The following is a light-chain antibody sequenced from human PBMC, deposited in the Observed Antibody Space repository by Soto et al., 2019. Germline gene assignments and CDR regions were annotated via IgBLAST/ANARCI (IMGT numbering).Light chain of an antibody. V-gene: IGKV3-20*01. J-gene: IGKJ5*01. CDR1: QTFSNSF. CDR2: GAS. CDR3: QQCGSSST. Sequence: EIVLTQSPGTLSLSPVERATLSFRASQTFSNSFLSWFQQIPGQAPRLLIYGASMRATGIPDRFSGSGSGTDFTLTISRLEPEDFAVYYCQQCGSSSTFGQGTRLEIK.